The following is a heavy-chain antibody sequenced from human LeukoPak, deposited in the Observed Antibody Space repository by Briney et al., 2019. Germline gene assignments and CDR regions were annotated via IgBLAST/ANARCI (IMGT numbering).Heavy chain of an antibody. D-gene: IGHD6-13*01. CDR3: ASRSSSWFRYYFDY. CDR2: ISGSGGST. V-gene: IGHV3-23*01. CDR1: GFTFSSYA. J-gene: IGHJ4*02. Sequence: GGSLRLSCAASGFTFSSYAMSWVRQAPGKGLEWVSAISGSGGSTYYADSVKGRFTISRDNSKNTLYLQMNSLRAEDTAVYYCASRSSSWFRYYFDYWGQGTLVAVSS.